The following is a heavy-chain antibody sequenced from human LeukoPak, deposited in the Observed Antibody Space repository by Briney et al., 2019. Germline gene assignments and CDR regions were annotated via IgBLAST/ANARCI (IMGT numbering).Heavy chain of an antibody. Sequence: SETLSLTCTVSGGSISSYYWSWIRQHPGKGLEWIGYIYYSGSTYYNPSLKSRVTISVDTSKNQFSLKLSSVTAADTAVYYCARSNVQWLQLRDDAFDIWGQGTMVTVSS. CDR1: GGSISSYY. D-gene: IGHD5-24*01. J-gene: IGHJ3*02. CDR3: ARSNVQWLQLRDDAFDI. V-gene: IGHV4-59*06. CDR2: IYYSGST.